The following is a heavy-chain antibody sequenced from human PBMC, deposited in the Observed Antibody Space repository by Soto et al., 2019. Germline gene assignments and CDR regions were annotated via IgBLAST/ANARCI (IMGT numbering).Heavy chain of an antibody. J-gene: IGHJ4*02. CDR2: ISYSGTT. D-gene: IGHD5-18*01. V-gene: IGHV4-59*01. CDR1: GRSLSSYY. CDR3: AREGYNFGPFDY. Sequence: SETLSLTCTVSGRSLSSYYWSWIRRPPGMGLEWIASISYSGTTNYNSSLKSRVTISIDTSKNQFSLKFNSVTAADTAVYYCAREGYNFGPFDYWGQGALVTVS.